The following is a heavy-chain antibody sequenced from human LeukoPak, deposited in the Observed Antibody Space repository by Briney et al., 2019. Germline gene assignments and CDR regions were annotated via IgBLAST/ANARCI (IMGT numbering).Heavy chain of an antibody. D-gene: IGHD3-10*01. Sequence: PGGSLRLSCVASGFRFGTYWMTWVRRAPGKGLEWVAHIKEDGTEKHYADSVKGRFTISRDNAKNSLYLQMNTLSADDTAVYFCAGGISMVRGADYWGQGTLVTVSS. CDR1: GFRFGTYW. CDR3: AGGISMVRGADY. J-gene: IGHJ4*02. CDR2: IKEDGTEK. V-gene: IGHV3-7*04.